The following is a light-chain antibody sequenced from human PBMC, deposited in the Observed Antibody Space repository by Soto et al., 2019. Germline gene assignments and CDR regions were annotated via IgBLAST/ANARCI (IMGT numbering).Light chain of an antibody. CDR3: CSYAGSDTML. Sequence: QSVLTQPASVSGSPGQSITISCTGTSSDVGSYNLVSWYQQPPGEAPKLMIYEGSKRPSGVSNRFSGSKSGNTSSLTISGIQAEDEADYYCCSYAGSDTMLFGGGTKLTVL. CDR1: SSDVGSYNL. J-gene: IGLJ2*01. CDR2: EGS. V-gene: IGLV2-23*01.